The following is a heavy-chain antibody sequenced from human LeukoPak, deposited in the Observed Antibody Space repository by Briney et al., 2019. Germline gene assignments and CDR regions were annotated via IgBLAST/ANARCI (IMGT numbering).Heavy chain of an antibody. CDR1: GFTFSSYS. J-gene: IGHJ4*02. CDR3: ARESAAGFDY. Sequence: GGSLRLSCAASGFTFSSYSMNWVRQAPGKGLEWVSFISSSSSYIYYADSVKGRFTISRDNAKNSLYLQMSSLRAEDTAVYYCARESAAGFDYWGQGTLVTVSS. V-gene: IGHV3-21*01. CDR2: ISSSSSYI. D-gene: IGHD1-14*01.